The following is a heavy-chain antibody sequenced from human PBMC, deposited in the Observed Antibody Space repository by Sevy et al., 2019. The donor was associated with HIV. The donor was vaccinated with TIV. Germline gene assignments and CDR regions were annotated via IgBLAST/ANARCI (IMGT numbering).Heavy chain of an antibody. Sequence: GGSLRLSCAVSGFTLTNEFLSWVRQAPGKGLEWDAVVYSGGATYYEASVKGRFTISRDKSKSTLYLQMKSLRAEDTAVYYCARVGYCRGGTCFSGFYYAMDVWGQGTTVTVSS. CDR1: GFTLTNEF. V-gene: IGHV3-53*01. J-gene: IGHJ6*02. CDR3: ARVGYCRGGTCFSGFYYAMDV. CDR2: VYSGGAT. D-gene: IGHD2-15*01.